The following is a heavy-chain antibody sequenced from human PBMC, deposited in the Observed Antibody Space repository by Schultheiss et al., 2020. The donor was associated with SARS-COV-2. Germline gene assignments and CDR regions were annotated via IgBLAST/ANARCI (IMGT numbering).Heavy chain of an antibody. Sequence: SETLSLTCTVSGGSISSYYWTWIRQPPGKGLEWIGSIYYSGSTYYNPSLKSRVTISVDTSKNQFSLKLSSVTAADTAVYYCARGRSSSAPHYGMDVWGQGTTVTVSS. D-gene: IGHD6-6*01. CDR3: ARGRSSSAPHYGMDV. CDR2: IYYSGST. V-gene: IGHV4-59*12. CDR1: GGSISSYY. J-gene: IGHJ6*02.